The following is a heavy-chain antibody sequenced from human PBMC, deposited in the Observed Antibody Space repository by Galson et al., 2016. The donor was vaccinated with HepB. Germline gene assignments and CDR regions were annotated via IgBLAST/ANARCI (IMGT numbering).Heavy chain of an antibody. Sequence: QSGAEVKKPGESLKISCEGSGYSFTNYWIGWVRQMPGKGLELMGIIYPSDSYPNYSPSFQGHIIMSADKSTNTAYLQWISLKASDTAIYYCTRHITIFGMVDYFYGLDVWGQGTTVIVS. CDR1: GYSFTNYW. CDR2: IYPSDSYP. CDR3: TRHITIFGMVDYFYGLDV. J-gene: IGHJ6*02. V-gene: IGHV5-51*01. D-gene: IGHD3-3*01.